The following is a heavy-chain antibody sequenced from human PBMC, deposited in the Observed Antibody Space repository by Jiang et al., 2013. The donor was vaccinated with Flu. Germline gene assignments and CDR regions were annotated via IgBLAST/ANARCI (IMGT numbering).Heavy chain of an antibody. Sequence: QSGAEVRKPGASVKVSCKASGYTFTAYFLHWVRQAPGQGLEWMAWINPNSGGTAYAQKFQGRVTVTRDMSITTAYLELRGLTSADMAVYYCARETVPMGNDLFTPDFWGQGTLVTVSS. J-gene: IGHJ4*02. D-gene: IGHD3-9*01. CDR2: INPNSGGT. CDR3: ARETVPMGNDLFTPDF. V-gene: IGHV1-2*02. CDR1: GYTFTAYF.